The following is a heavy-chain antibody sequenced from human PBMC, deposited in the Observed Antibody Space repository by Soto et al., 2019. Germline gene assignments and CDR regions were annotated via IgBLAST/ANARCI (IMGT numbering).Heavy chain of an antibody. CDR3: ARDLVGATTEYFQH. Sequence: PGGSLRLSCAASGFTVSSNYTSWVRQAPGKGLEWVSVIYSGGGTYYADSVKGRFTISRDNSKNTLYLQMNSLRAEDTAVYYCARDLVGATTEYFQHWGQGTLVTVSS. CDR2: IYSGGGT. V-gene: IGHV3-66*01. D-gene: IGHD1-26*01. J-gene: IGHJ1*01. CDR1: GFTVSSNY.